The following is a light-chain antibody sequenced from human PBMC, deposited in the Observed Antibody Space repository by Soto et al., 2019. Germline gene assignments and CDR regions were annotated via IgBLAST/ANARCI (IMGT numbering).Light chain of an antibody. CDR3: QQRGNWPPTWT. Sequence: EIVMTQSPATLSVSPGERVTLSCRASQSVSRFLAWYQQRPGQAPRRLIYDASIRATGIPARFSGSWSGTDFTLTINGLEPEDSAVYYCQQRGNWPPTWTFGQGTKVDI. CDR1: QSVSRF. CDR2: DAS. J-gene: IGKJ1*01. V-gene: IGKV3-11*01.